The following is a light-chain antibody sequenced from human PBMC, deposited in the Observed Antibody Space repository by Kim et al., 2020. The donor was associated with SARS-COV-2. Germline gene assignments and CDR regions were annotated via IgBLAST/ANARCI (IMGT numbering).Light chain of an antibody. J-gene: IGKJ2*01. CDR2: SVS. V-gene: IGKV3-20*01. Sequence: PGEKATPSCRTSQSVCIHCLACYQQTPRQAPRLLIFSVSNRATGIPDRFRGSGSGTDFTLTISRLEPEDFAVYYCHQYGIAPPYTFGQGTKLEF. CDR1: QSVCIHC. CDR3: HQYGIAPPYT.